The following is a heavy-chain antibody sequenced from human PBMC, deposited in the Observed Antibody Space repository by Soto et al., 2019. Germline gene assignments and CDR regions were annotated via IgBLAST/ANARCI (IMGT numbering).Heavy chain of an antibody. J-gene: IGHJ4*02. V-gene: IGHV3-23*01. CDR2: ISNSADTT. CDR1: GFTFNSYS. Sequence: PGGSLRLSCTASGFTFNSYSMSWVRQAPGGGPEWLSAISNSADTTYYADSAKGRFTISRDNFKNTLYLQMNSLSAEDTAIYYCAKGISAPYSRYFEYWGQGTLVTVSS. CDR3: AKGISAPYSRYFEY. D-gene: IGHD1-20*01.